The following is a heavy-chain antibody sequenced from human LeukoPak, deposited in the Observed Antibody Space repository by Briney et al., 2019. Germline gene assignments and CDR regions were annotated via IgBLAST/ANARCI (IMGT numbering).Heavy chain of an antibody. CDR1: GYTFTGYY. Sequence: ASVKVSCTASGYTFTGYYMHWVRQAPGQGLEWMGWINPNSGGTNYAQKFQGRVTMTRDTSISKAYMELSRLRSDDTAVYYCARDKQWLVPGDYWGQGTLVTVSS. J-gene: IGHJ4*02. D-gene: IGHD6-19*01. CDR3: ARDKQWLVPGDY. V-gene: IGHV1-2*02. CDR2: INPNSGGT.